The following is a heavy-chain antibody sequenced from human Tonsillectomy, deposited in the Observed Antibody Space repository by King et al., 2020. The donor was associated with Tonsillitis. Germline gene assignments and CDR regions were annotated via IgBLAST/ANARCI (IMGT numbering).Heavy chain of an antibody. D-gene: IGHD3-3*01. Sequence: VQLVESGGALVQPGGSLRLSCAGSGFTFSSYWMSWVRQAPGKGLEWVANIKEDGGETYYVDSVKGRFTISRENAKNSLYLQMNSLRAEDTAVYYCARFWESDSWDPFDYWGQGTLVTVSS. CDR2: IKEDGGET. V-gene: IGHV3-7*03. CDR1: GFTFSSYW. CDR3: ARFWESDSWDPFDY. J-gene: IGHJ4*02.